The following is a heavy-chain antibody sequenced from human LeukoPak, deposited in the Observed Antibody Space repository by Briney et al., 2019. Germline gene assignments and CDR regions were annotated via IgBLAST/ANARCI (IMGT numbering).Heavy chain of an antibody. Sequence: SETLSLTCTVSGGSISSGGYYWSWIRQPPGKGLEWIGEINHSGSTNYNPSLKSRVTISVDTSKNQFSLKLSSVTAADTAVYYCARGRRIAAAGNWFDPWGQGTLVTVSS. V-gene: IGHV4-39*07. D-gene: IGHD6-13*01. CDR3: ARGRRIAAAGNWFDP. CDR2: INHSGST. CDR1: GGSISSGGYY. J-gene: IGHJ5*02.